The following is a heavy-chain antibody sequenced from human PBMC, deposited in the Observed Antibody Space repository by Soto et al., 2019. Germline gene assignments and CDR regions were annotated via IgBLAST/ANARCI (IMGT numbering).Heavy chain of an antibody. J-gene: IGHJ5*02. V-gene: IGHV1-24*01. CDR2: FDPEDGET. CDR1: GYTLTELS. Sequence: ASVKVSCKVSGYTLTELSMHWVRQAPGKGLEWMGGFDPEDGETIYAQKFQGGVTMTEDTSTDTAYMELSSLRSEDTAVYYCATDLRQQLARNWFDPWGQGTLVTVSS. CDR3: ATDLRQQLARNWFDP. D-gene: IGHD6-13*01.